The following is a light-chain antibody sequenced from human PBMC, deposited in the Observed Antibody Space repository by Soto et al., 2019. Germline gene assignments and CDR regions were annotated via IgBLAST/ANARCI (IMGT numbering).Light chain of an antibody. Sequence: QSPGTLSLSPGEGATLSCRASETIRNNYLAWYQQKPGQAPRLLIYGASVRAPGVPDRFKGHGSGQDFTLPISRLEPEDFAVYYCQQYTSSLNTLGQGTRLEIK. J-gene: IGKJ5*01. CDR2: GAS. CDR3: QQYTSSLNT. CDR1: ETIRNNY. V-gene: IGKV3-20*01.